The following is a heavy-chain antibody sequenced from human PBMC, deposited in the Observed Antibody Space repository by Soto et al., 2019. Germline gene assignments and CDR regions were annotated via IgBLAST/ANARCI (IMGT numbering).Heavy chain of an antibody. CDR3: AGRTGYAFDY. CDR2: VGGNGLDT. J-gene: IGHJ4*02. D-gene: IGHD3-9*01. V-gene: IGHV3-23*01. Sequence: EVQLLESGGGLVQPGGSLRLSCAASGFIFSNYAMNWVRQAPGKGLEWVSAVGGNGLDTYYADSVQGRFTISRDNSKNSLYLQMNSLRAEDTYVYYCAGRTGYAFDYWGQGTLVTVSS. CDR1: GFIFSNYA.